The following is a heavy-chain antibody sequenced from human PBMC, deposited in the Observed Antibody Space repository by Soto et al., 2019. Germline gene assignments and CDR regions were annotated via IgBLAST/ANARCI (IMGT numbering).Heavy chain of an antibody. Sequence: QVQLQESGPGLVRPSETLSLTCNVSGGSISSYYWNWIRQPPGKGLEWVGYAHSRGTTNYNPSLKRRVAISVDTSHNQCSLWLTSVTAADTAIYFCASGSGDYFVLDSWGQGTLVTVSS. CDR2: AHSRGTT. V-gene: IGHV4-59*01. CDR1: GGSISSYY. J-gene: IGHJ4*02. CDR3: ASGSGDYFVLDS. D-gene: IGHD1-26*01.